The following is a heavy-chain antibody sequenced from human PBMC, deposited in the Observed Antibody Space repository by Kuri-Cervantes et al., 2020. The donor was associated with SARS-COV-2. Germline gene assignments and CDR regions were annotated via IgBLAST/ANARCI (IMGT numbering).Heavy chain of an antibody. V-gene: IGHV3-48*01. CDR1: GFHFSSYS. CDR2: ISSSGSTI. Sequence: LSLTCAASGFHFSSYSMNWVRQAPGKGLEWVSYISSSGSTIFYADSVKGRFTISRENAKNSLYLQMNSRRAEDTAVYFCARDHPVDYWGQGTLVTVSS. J-gene: IGHJ4*02. CDR3: ARDHPVDY.